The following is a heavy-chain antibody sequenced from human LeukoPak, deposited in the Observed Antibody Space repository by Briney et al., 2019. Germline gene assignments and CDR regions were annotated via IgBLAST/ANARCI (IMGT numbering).Heavy chain of an antibody. V-gene: IGHV3-30*04. J-gene: IGHJ4*02. CDR1: GFTFTSYS. D-gene: IGHD2-8*01. CDR3: ARDAWSVRSYFDY. Sequence: GGSLRLSCAASGFTFTSYSMHWVRQAPGKGLEWVAVISYDIYSKYYADSVRGRFTISRDNSENTLYLQMNSLRGEDTAVYYCARDAWSVRSYFDYWGQGTLVTVSS. CDR2: ISYDIYSK.